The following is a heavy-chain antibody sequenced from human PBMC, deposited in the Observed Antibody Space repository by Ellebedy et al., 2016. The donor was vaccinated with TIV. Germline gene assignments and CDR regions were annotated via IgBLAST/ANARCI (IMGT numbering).Heavy chain of an antibody. CDR3: ASTHLDYYDSSGYLAFDY. Sequence: GGSLRLXCAASGFTFSSYSMNWVRQAPGKGLEWVSYISSSSSTIYYADSVKGRFTISRDNAKNSLYLQMNSLRDEDTAVYYCASTHLDYYDSSGYLAFDYWGQGTLVTVSS. D-gene: IGHD3-22*01. CDR2: ISSSSSTI. CDR1: GFTFSSYS. V-gene: IGHV3-48*02. J-gene: IGHJ4*02.